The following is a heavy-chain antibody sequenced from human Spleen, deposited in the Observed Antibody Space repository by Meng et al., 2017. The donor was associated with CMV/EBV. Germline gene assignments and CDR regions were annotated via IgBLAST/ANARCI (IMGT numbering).Heavy chain of an antibody. CDR1: GGSISSSSYY. Sequence: SETLSLTCTVSGGSISSSSYYWGWIRQPPGKGLEWIGNFYYSGSTYYNPSLKSRVTISVDTSKNQFSLKLSSVTAADTAVYYCAREIFSSSSRYYYGMDVWGQGTTVTVSS. J-gene: IGHJ6*02. CDR2: FYYSGST. V-gene: IGHV4-39*07. CDR3: AREIFSSSSRYYYGMDV. D-gene: IGHD6-6*01.